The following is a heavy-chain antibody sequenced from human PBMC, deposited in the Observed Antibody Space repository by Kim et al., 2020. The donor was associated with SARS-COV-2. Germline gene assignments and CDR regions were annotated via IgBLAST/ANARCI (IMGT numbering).Heavy chain of an antibody. Sequence: GGSLRLSCAASGFTFSSYSMNWVRQAPGKGLEWVSSISSSSSYIYYADSVKGRFTISRDNAKNSLYLQMNSLRAEDTAVYYCARGIDTRVVVIHYFDYWGQGTLVTVSS. J-gene: IGHJ4*02. D-gene: IGHD3-22*01. CDR2: ISSSSSYI. CDR1: GFTFSSYS. CDR3: ARGIDTRVVVIHYFDY. V-gene: IGHV3-21*01.